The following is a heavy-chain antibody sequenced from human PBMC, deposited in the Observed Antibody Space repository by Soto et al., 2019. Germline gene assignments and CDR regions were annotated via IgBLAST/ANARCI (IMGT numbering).Heavy chain of an antibody. Sequence: PGGSLRLSCAASGSTFSSYDIHWVRQAPGKGPEWVAHISPDGSTIYYADSVKGRFTISRDNARNSVYLQVNSLRAEDTAVYYCARQGRLAVWGQGTTVTVAS. CDR1: GSTFSSYD. CDR3: ARQGRLAV. CDR2: ISPDGSTI. V-gene: IGHV3-30*04. J-gene: IGHJ6*02.